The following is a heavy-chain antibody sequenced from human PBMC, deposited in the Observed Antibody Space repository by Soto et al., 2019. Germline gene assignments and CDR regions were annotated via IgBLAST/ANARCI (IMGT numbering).Heavy chain of an antibody. D-gene: IGHD2-21*01. J-gene: IGHJ6*02. CDR3: ARDLWYYYGMDV. V-gene: IGHV3-30-3*01. Sequence: GGSLRLSCAASGFTFSSYAMHWVRQAPGKGLEWVAVISYDGSNKYYADSVKGRFTISRDNSKNTLYLQMNSLRAEDTAVYYCARDLWYYYGMDVWGQGTTVTVSS. CDR2: ISYDGSNK. CDR1: GFTFSSYA.